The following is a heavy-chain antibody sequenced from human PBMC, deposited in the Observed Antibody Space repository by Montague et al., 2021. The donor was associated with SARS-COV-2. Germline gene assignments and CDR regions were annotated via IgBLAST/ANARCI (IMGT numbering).Heavy chain of an antibody. D-gene: IGHD4-17*01. Sequence: SQTLSLACTVSGGSISSYYWSWIRQPPGKGLEWIGYIHYSGSTNYNPSLKSRVTISVDTSKNQFSLKLSSVTAADTAVYYCAREPGYGDYFDYWGQGTLVTVSS. CDR1: GGSISSYY. J-gene: IGHJ4*02. CDR2: IHYSGST. CDR3: AREPGYGDYFDY. V-gene: IGHV4-59*01.